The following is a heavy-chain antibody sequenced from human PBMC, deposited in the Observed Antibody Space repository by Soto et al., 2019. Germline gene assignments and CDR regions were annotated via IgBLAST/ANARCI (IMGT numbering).Heavy chain of an antibody. D-gene: IGHD2-15*01. CDR3: AKVRGGYYYYYMDV. CDR2: ISGSGGST. CDR1: GFTFSSYA. Sequence: EVQLLESGGGLVQPGGSLRLSCAASGFTFSSYAMSWVRQAPGKGLEWVSAISGSGGSTYYADSVKGRFTISRDNSKNTRYLQMNSLRAEDTAVYYCAKVRGGYYYYYMDVWGKGTTVTVSS. J-gene: IGHJ6*03. V-gene: IGHV3-23*01.